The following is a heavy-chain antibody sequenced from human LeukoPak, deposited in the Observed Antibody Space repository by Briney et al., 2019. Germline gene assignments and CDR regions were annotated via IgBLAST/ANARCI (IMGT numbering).Heavy chain of an antibody. CDR3: AREQDYDFWSGYPLFDY. V-gene: IGHV4-61*02. CDR2: IYTSGST. CDR1: GGSISSGSYY. D-gene: IGHD3-3*01. J-gene: IGHJ4*02. Sequence: SETLSLTCTVSGGSISSGSYYWSWIRQPAGKGLEWIGRIYTSGSTNYNPSLKSRVTMSVDTSRNQFSLKLSSVTAADTAVYYCAREQDYDFWSGYPLFDYWGQGTLVTVSS.